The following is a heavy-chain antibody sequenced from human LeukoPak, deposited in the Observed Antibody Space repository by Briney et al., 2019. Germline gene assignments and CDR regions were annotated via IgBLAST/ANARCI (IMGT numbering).Heavy chain of an antibody. D-gene: IGHD5-18*01. CDR3: ARTTEGGYTYGYFYYYYMDV. J-gene: IGHJ6*03. Sequence: PETLSLTCTVSGGSISSSSYYWGWIRQPPGKGLEWIGSIYYSGSTYYNPSLKSRVTISVDTSKNQFSLKLTSVTAADTAVYYCARTTEGGYTYGYFYYYYMDVWGKGTTVTISS. CDR2: IYYSGST. V-gene: IGHV4-39*07. CDR1: GGSISSSSYY.